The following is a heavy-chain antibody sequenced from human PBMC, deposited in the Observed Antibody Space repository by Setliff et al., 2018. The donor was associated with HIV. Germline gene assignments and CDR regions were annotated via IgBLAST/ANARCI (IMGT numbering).Heavy chain of an antibody. CDR3: VGDPKTTTQVAFDF. CDR2: VSHTGST. V-gene: IGHV4-34*01. D-gene: IGHD3-16*01. CDR1: GGSLSGYY. J-gene: IGHJ3*01. Sequence: PSETLSLTCAVYGGSLSGYYWRWIRQPPGKGLEWIGEVSHTGSTNYNPSLKSRITISADTPKNQFSLKLSSVTAADTAVYYCVGDPKTTTQVAFDFWGQGTMVTVSS.